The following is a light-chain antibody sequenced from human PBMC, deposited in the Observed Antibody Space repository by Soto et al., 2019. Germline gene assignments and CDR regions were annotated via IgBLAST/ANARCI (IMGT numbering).Light chain of an antibody. Sequence: DVVMPQPPLSSPVTLGQPASISCRSSESLVHSDGRTYLSWLQQRPGQPPRLLRYPIADRFSGGPDRFSGSGAGTDFTLKISRVEAEDVGVYYCVQLTHFPWTFGQGTKVEIK. V-gene: IGKV2-24*01. CDR1: ESLVHSDGRTY. CDR3: VQLTHFPWT. CDR2: PIA. J-gene: IGKJ1*01.